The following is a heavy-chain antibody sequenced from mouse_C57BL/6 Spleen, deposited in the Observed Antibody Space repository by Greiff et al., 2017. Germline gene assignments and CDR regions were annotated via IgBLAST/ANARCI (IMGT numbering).Heavy chain of an antibody. CDR3: ARRANRAMDY. CDR1: GYAFSSSW. V-gene: IGHV1-82*01. D-gene: IGHD1-1*01. Sequence: QLQQSGPELVKPGASVKISCKASGYAFSSSWMNWVKQRPGKGLEWIGRIYPGDGDTNYNGKFKGKATLTADKSSSTAYMQLSSLTSEDSAVYFCARRANRAMDYWGQGTSVTVSS. CDR2: IYPGDGDT. J-gene: IGHJ4*01.